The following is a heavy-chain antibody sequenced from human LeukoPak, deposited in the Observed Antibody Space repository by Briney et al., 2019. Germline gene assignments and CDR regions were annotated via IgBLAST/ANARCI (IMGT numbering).Heavy chain of an antibody. D-gene: IGHD2-15*01. V-gene: IGHV3-23*01. CDR1: GFTFSNYA. Sequence: SGGSLRPSCAASGFTFSNYAMSWVRQAPGKGLEWVSAISGGGNSTYYADSVKGRFTISRDNSKNTLFLQMNSLRAEDTAEYYCAKARAVVVVAATNCWGQGTLVTVSS. CDR3: AKARAVVVVAATNC. CDR2: ISGGGNST. J-gene: IGHJ4*02.